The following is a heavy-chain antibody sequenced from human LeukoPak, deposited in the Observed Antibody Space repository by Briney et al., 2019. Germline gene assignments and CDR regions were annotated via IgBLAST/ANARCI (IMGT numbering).Heavy chain of an antibody. CDR2: IYYSGST. Sequence: SETLSLTCTVSGGSISSGGYYWSWIRQHPGKGLEWIGYIYYSGSTYYNPSLKSRVAISVDTSKNQFSLKLSSVTAADTAVYYCARDPVNYDSNPEGPASAFDIWGQGTMVTVSS. D-gene: IGHD3-22*01. CDR3: ARDPVNYDSNPEGPASAFDI. V-gene: IGHV4-31*03. J-gene: IGHJ3*02. CDR1: GGSISSGGYY.